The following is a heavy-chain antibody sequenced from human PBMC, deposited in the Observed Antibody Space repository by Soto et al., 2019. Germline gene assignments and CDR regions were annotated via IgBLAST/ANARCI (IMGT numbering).Heavy chain of an antibody. D-gene: IGHD1-7*01. CDR1: GFTFSRYG. CDR2: IWYDGSNK. V-gene: IGHV3-33*01. J-gene: IGHJ5*02. CDR3: ARGGNWNYADP. Sequence: QVQLVASGGGVVQPGRSLRLSCAASGFTFSRYGMHWVRQAPGKGLGWVAVIWYDGSNKYYADSVKGRFPISRDNSKNTLYLQMNSLRAEDTAVYCCARGGNWNYADPWGQGTLVTVSS.